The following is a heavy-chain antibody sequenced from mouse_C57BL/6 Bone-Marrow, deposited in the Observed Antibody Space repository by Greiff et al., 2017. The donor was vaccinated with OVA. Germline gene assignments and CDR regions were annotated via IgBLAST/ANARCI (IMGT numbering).Heavy chain of an antibody. V-gene: IGHV1-81*01. CDR2: IYPRSGNT. CDR3: ARENWDGRFAY. J-gene: IGHJ3*01. D-gene: IGHD4-1*01. Sequence: VKLQESGAELARPGASVKLSCKASGYTFTSYGISWVKQRPGQGLEWIGEIYPRSGNTYYNEKFKGKATLTADKSSSTAYMELRSLTSEDSAVYFCARENWDGRFAYWGQGTLVTVSA. CDR1: GYTFTSYG.